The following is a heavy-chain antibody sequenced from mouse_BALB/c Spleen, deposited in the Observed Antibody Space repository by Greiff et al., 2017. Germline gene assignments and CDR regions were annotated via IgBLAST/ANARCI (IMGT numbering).Heavy chain of an antibody. CDR2: IDPETGGT. Sequence: VQLVESGAELVRPGASVTLSCKASGYTFTDYEMHWVKQTPVHGLEWIGAIDPETGGTAYNQKFKGKATLTADKSSSTAYMELRSLTSEDSAVYYCTRGGMDYWGQGTSVSVSS. CDR1: GYTFTDYE. V-gene: IGHV1-15*01. CDR3: TRGGMDY. J-gene: IGHJ4*01.